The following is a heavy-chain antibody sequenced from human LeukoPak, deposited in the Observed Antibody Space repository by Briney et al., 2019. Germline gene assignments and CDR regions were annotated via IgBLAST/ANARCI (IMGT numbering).Heavy chain of an antibody. CDR1: GYTFTSYY. J-gene: IGHJ5*02. CDR2: INPSGGST. V-gene: IGHV1-46*01. D-gene: IGHD3-3*01. CDR3: AVHTIFGRTWFDP. Sequence: ASVKVSCKASGYTFTSYYMHWVRQAPGQGLEWMGIINPSGGSTSYAQKFQGRVTMTRDTSASTAYMELSSLRSEDTAVYYCAVHTIFGRTWFDPWGQGTLVTVSS.